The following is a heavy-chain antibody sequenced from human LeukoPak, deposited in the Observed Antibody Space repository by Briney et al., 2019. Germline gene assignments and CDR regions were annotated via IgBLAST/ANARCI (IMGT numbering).Heavy chain of an antibody. D-gene: IGHD2-21*02. CDR1: GFTFSRYS. CDR2: IKQDGSEK. CDR3: ARAAVVTAISYYFDY. V-gene: IGHV3-7*01. J-gene: IGHJ4*02. Sequence: GGSLRLSCAASGFTFSRYSMNWVRQAPGKGLEWVANIKQDGSEKYYVDSVKGRFTISRDNAKNSLYLQMNSLRAEDTAVYYCARAAVVTAISYYFDYWGQGTLVTVSS.